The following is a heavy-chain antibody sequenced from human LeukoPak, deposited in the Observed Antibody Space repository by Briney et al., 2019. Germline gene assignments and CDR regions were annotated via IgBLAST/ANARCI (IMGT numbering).Heavy chain of an antibody. CDR2: IKQDGSEK. CDR1: GFTFSSYC. D-gene: IGHD4-17*01. Sequence: GGSLRLYCAASGFTFSSYCMSCVRQAPGKGLEWVANIKQDGSEKYYVDSVKGRFTISRDKAKNSLYLQMNSLRAEDTAVYYCARGYGDYGYWGQGTLVTVSS. CDR3: ARGYGDYGY. J-gene: IGHJ4*02. V-gene: IGHV3-7*01.